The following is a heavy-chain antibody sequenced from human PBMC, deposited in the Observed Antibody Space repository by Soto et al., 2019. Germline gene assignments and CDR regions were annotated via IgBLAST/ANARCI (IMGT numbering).Heavy chain of an antibody. Sequence: EVQLLESGGGLVQPGGSLRLSCAASGFTFSSYAMSWVRQAPGKGLEWVSAISGSGGSTYYADSVKGRFTISRDNSKNTLYLQINTLRAADTSLYYCAKGDASYVHTASANDSWGQGTLVTLSS. D-gene: IGHD5-18*01. CDR2: ISGSGGST. CDR3: AKGDASYVHTASANDS. V-gene: IGHV3-23*01. J-gene: IGHJ4*02. CDR1: GFTFSSYA.